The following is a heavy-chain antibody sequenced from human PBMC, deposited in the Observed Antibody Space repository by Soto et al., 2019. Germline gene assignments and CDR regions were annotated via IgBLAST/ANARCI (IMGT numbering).Heavy chain of an antibody. CDR2: INAGNGNT. CDR3: ATLPITIFGVVPDAFDI. D-gene: IGHD3-3*01. V-gene: IGHV1-3*01. CDR1: GYTFTSYA. Sequence: ASVKVSCKASGYTFTSYAMHWVRQAPGQRLEWMGWINAGNGNTKYSQKFQGRVTITEDTSTGTAYMELSSLRSEDTAVYYCATLPITIFGVVPDAFDIWGQGTMVTVSS. J-gene: IGHJ3*02.